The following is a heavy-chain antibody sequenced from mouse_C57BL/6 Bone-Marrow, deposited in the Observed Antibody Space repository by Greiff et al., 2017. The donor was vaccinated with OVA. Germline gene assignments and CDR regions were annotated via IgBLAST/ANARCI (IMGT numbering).Heavy chain of an antibody. D-gene: IGHD2-4*01. CDR3: STYDYDEGNY. J-gene: IGHJ2*01. CDR1: GYTFTSYW. V-gene: IGHV1-64*01. Sequence: VQLQQPGAELVKPGASVKLSCKASGYTFTSYWMHCVKQRPGQGLEWIGMIHPNSGSTNYNEKFKSKATLTVDKSSSTAYMQLSSLTSEDSAVYYCSTYDYDEGNYWGQGTTLTVSS. CDR2: IHPNSGST.